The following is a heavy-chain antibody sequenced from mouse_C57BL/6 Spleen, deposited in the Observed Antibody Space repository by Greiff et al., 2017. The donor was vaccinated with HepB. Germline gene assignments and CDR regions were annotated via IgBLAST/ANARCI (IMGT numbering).Heavy chain of an antibody. CDR2: IRLKSDNYAT. D-gene: IGHD2-3*01. CDR1: GFTFSNYW. V-gene: IGHV6-3*01. Sequence: EVKLVESGGGLVQPGGSMKLSCVASGFTFSNYWMNWVRQSPEKGLEWVAQIRLKSDNYATHYAESVKGRFNISRDDSKSSVYLQMNNLRAEDTGIYYCTIYDGYYGWFAYWGQGTLVTVSA. J-gene: IGHJ3*01. CDR3: TIYDGYYGWFAY.